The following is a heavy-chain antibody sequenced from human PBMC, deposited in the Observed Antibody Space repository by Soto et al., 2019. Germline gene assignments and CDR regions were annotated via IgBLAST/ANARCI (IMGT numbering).Heavy chain of an antibody. CDR3: ARFNWYFDL. CDR2: IYYSGST. CDR1: GGSISSYY. Sequence: QVQLQESGPGLVKPSETLSLTCTVSGGSISSYYWSWIRQPPGKGLEWIGYIYYSGSTNYNPSLTSRVTISVAPSKNQFSLKLSSVTAADTAVYYCARFNWYFDLWGRGTLVTVSS. V-gene: IGHV4-59*08. J-gene: IGHJ2*01.